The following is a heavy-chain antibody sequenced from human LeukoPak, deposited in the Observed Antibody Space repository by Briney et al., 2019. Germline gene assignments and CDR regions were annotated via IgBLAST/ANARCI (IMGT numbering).Heavy chain of an antibody. CDR1: GFTVSSNY. CDR3: ARVHTDNDYYDSSGYVDY. CDR2: IYSGGST. D-gene: IGHD3-22*01. J-gene: IGHJ4*02. V-gene: IGHV3-53*01. Sequence: PGGSLRLSCAASGFTVSSNYMSWVRQAPGKGLEWVSVIYSGGSTYYADSVKGRFTISRDNSKNTLYLQMNSLRAEDTAVYYCARVHTDNDYYDSSGYVDYWGQGTLVTISS.